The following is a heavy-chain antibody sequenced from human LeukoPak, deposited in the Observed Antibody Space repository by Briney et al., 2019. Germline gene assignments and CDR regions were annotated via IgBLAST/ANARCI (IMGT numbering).Heavy chain of an antibody. CDR3: AREIGPIQLHLWGSAFDY. V-gene: IGHV1-69*06. CDR2: IIPIFGTG. Sequence: SVKVSRKASGGTFSSYAISWVRQAPGQGLEWMGGIIPIFGTGNYAQKFQGRVTINADKPTSTAYIELSSLRSEDTAVYYCAREIGPIQLHLWGSAFDYWGQGTLVAVSS. CDR1: GGTFSSYA. J-gene: IGHJ4*02. D-gene: IGHD5-18*01.